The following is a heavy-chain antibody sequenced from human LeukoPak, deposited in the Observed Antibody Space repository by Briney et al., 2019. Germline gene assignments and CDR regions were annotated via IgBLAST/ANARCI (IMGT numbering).Heavy chain of an antibody. V-gene: IGHV3-64D*06. CDR1: GFTFSNYA. J-gene: IGHJ5*02. Sequence: QAGGSLRLSCSASGFTFSNYAMHWVRQAPGKGLEYVSAISTNGDGTYYADSVKGRFTISRDNSKNMLYLQMSSLRAEDTAVYYCVKCSSSSCYDLWGQGTLVTVSS. D-gene: IGHD2-2*01. CDR3: VKCSSSSCYDL. CDR2: ISTNGDGT.